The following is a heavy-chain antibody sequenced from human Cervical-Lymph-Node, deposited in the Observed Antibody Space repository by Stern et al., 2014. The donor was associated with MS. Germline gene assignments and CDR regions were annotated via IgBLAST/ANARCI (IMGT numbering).Heavy chain of an antibody. Sequence: VQLVQSGGGLVQPGGSLRLSCAASGFTFTNYAMSWVRQAPGKGLEWVSGISSSGGSTYYADSVKGRFTISRDTSKNTLFLQMDSLRAEDTAVYYCAKDLSLRYDTSGYQFDHWGQGTLVTVSS. CDR2: ISSSGGST. CDR1: GFTFTNYA. CDR3: AKDLSLRYDTSGYQFDH. J-gene: IGHJ5*02. V-gene: IGHV3-23*04. D-gene: IGHD3-22*01.